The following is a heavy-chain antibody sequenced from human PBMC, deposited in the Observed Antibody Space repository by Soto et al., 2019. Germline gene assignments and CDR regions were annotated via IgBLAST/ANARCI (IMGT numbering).Heavy chain of an antibody. Sequence: SETLSLTCTVSGGSISSYYWSWIRQPAGKGLEWIGRIYTSGSTNYNPSLKSRVTMSVDASKNQFSLKLSSVTAADTAVYYCARVLVLWFGEGARVYYFDYWGQGTLVTVSS. D-gene: IGHD3-10*01. CDR1: GGSISSYY. J-gene: IGHJ4*02. V-gene: IGHV4-4*07. CDR2: IYTSGST. CDR3: ARVLVLWFGEGARVYYFDY.